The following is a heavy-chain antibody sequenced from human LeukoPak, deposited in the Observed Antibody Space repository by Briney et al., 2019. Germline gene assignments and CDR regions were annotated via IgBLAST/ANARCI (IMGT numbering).Heavy chain of an antibody. CDR1: GFTFSSYG. J-gene: IGHJ4*02. V-gene: IGHV3-30*18. CDR3: AKTPYAGTTLPSGY. CDR2: ISYDGSNK. Sequence: GRSLRLSCAASGFTFSSYGMHWVRQAPGKGLEWVAVISYDGSNKYYADSVKGRFTISRDNSKNTLYLQMNSLRAEDTAVYYCAKTPYAGTTLPSGYWGQGTLVTVSS. D-gene: IGHD1-14*01.